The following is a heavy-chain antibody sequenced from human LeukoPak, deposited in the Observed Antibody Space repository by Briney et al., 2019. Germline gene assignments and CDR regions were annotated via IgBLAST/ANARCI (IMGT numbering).Heavy chain of an antibody. D-gene: IGHD1-1*01. Sequence: SETLSLTCTVSGGPISSYYWSWIRQPPGKGLEWIGYIYYSGSTNYNPSLKSRVTISVDTSKNQFSLKLSSVTAADTAVYYCARDGGNWSFDYWGQGTLVTVSS. V-gene: IGHV4-59*01. CDR1: GGPISSYY. J-gene: IGHJ4*02. CDR2: IYYSGST. CDR3: ARDGGNWSFDY.